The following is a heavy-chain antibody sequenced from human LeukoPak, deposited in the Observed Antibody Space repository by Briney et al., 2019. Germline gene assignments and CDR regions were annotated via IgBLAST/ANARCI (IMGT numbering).Heavy chain of an antibody. J-gene: IGHJ4*02. D-gene: IGHD1-26*01. V-gene: IGHV1-69*02. CDR1: GGTFSSYT. CDR2: IIPILGIA. CDR3: ARQIVGATTPLDY. Sequence: ASVKVSCKASGGTFSSYTISWVRQAPGQGLEWMGRIIPILGIANYAQKFQGRVTITADKSMSTAYMELSSLRSEDTAVYYCARQIVGATTPLDYWGQGTLVTVSS.